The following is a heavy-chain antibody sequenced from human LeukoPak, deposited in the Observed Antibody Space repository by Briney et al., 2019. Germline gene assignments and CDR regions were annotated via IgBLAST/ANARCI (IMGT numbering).Heavy chain of an antibody. CDR3: ATPIQLERPGAFDI. V-gene: IGHV1-69*13. Sequence: GASVKVSCKASGGTFSSYAISWVRQAPGQGLEWMGGIIPIFGTANYAQKFQGRVTITADESTSTAYMELSSLRSEDTAVYYCATPIQLERPGAFDIWGQGTMVTVSS. D-gene: IGHD1-1*01. J-gene: IGHJ3*02. CDR1: GGTFSSYA. CDR2: IIPIFGTA.